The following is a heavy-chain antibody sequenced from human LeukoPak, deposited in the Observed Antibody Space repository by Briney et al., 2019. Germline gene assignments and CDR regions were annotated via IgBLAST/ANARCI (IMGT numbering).Heavy chain of an antibody. Sequence: SETLSLTCAVSGGSLSHHHWSWIRQPPGKGLEWIGYVNYRGSTNYSPSLKSRAIISLDMSKNEFSLKLTSVTAADTAAYFCARHAETSMPTNDGGFEFWGRGTMVTVAS. CDR1: GGSLSHHH. D-gene: IGHD2/OR15-2a*01. CDR2: VNYRGST. CDR3: ARHAETSMPTNDGGFEF. V-gene: IGHV4-59*08. J-gene: IGHJ3*01.